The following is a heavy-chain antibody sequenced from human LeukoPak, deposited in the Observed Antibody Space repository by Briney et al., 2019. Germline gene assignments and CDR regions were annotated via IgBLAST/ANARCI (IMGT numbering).Heavy chain of an antibody. CDR3: AKGSGYCSGGRCFKNDRGRFGP. D-gene: IGHD2-15*01. CDR1: RLTVSSYA. CDR2: ISGSGGST. Sequence: PGGSLRLSCAASRLTVSSYAMSWVRHHPVKGLAWVSAISGSGGSTYYADSVKGRFTSSIDHSQHTLYLQMNSLRAEDTAVYYCAKGSGYCSGGRCFKNDRGRFGPWGQGTLVTVSS. J-gene: IGHJ5*02. V-gene: IGHV3-23*01.